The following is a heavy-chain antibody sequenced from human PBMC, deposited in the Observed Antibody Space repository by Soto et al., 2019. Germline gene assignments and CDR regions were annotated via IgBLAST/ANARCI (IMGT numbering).Heavy chain of an antibody. Sequence: SETLSLTCTVSGGSISSYYWSWIRQPPGKGLEWIGYIYYSGSTNYNPSLKSRVTISVDTSKNQFSLKLSSVTAADTAVYYCARVADCSGGSCYAFDIWGQGTMVTVSS. CDR2: IYYSGST. V-gene: IGHV4-59*01. J-gene: IGHJ3*02. D-gene: IGHD2-15*01. CDR3: ARVADCSGGSCYAFDI. CDR1: GGSISSYY.